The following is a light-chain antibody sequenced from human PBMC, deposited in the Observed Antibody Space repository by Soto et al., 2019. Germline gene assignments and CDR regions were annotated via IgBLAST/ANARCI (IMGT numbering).Light chain of an antibody. CDR2: FGS. Sequence: DIGMTESRLSLPVTAGEPSSIFCRSSQSLLHWNGDIYLDGYLQRSGQAPQLLIYFGSNRAFGVPDRFCGSQSGSDSTLKISRGKAKDVGVYYCQEALQTAFGFGTGTKVDIK. J-gene: IGKJ3*01. CDR1: QSLLHWNGDIY. V-gene: IGKV2-28*01. CDR3: QEALQTAFG.